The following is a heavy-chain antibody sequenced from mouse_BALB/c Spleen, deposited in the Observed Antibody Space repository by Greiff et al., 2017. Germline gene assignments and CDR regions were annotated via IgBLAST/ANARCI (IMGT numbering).Heavy chain of an antibody. Sequence: QVQLQQPGAELVRPGASVKLSCKASGYTFTSYWINWVKQRPGQGLEWIGNIYPSDSYTNYNQKFKDKATLTVDKSSSTAYMQLSSPTSEDSAVYYCARGGATYYFDYWGQGTTLTVSS. CDR3: ARGGATYYFDY. J-gene: IGHJ2*01. V-gene: IGHV1-69*02. D-gene: IGHD3-1*01. CDR2: IYPSDSYT. CDR1: GYTFTSYW.